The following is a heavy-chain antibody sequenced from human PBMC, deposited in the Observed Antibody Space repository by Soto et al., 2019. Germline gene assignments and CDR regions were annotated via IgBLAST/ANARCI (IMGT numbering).Heavy chain of an antibody. CDR1: GFTFSSYG. CDR2: ISYDGGNK. Sequence: GGSLRLSCAASGFTFSSYGMHWVRQAPGKGLEWVAVISYDGGNKYYADSVKGRFTISRDNSKNTLYLQMNSLRAEDTAVYYCAKESFRGGMLYYYYGLDVWGQGTTVTVSS. J-gene: IGHJ6*02. CDR3: AKESFRGGMLYYYYGLDV. D-gene: IGHD3-16*01. V-gene: IGHV3-30*18.